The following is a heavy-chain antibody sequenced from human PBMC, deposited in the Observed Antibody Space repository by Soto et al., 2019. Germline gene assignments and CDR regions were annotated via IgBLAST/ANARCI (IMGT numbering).Heavy chain of an antibody. D-gene: IGHD6-13*01. CDR2: IIPIFGTA. Sequence: QVQLVQSGAEVKKPGSSVKVSCKASGGTFSSYAISWVRQAPGQGLEWMGGIIPIFGTANYAQKFQGRVTLXXAXSXSPVYMELSSLRSEDTAVYYCARGSVARSSWYSFDSWGQGTLVTVAS. J-gene: IGHJ4*02. CDR3: ARGSVARSSWYSFDS. V-gene: IGHV1-69*12. CDR1: GGTFSSYA.